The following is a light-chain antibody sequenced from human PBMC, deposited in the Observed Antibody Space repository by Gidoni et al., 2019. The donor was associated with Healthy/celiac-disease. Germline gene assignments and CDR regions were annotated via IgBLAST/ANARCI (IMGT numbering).Light chain of an antibody. CDR3: QQRSNWGFT. Sequence: EIVLTQSPATLSLSPGERATLSCRASQSVSSYLAWYQQKPGQAPRLLIYDASSRATGIPARFSGSGSGTDFTLTISSLEPEDFAVYYCQQRSNWGFTFXPXTKVDIK. V-gene: IGKV3-11*01. CDR1: QSVSSY. CDR2: DAS. J-gene: IGKJ3*01.